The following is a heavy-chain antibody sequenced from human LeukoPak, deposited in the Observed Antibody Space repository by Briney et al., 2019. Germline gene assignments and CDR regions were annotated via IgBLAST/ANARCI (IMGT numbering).Heavy chain of an antibody. CDR2: ISSSSSYI. V-gene: IGHV3-21*01. D-gene: IGHD3-3*01. Sequence: GGSLRLSCAASGFTFSSYSMNWVRQAPGKGLEWVSSISSSSSYIYYADSVKGRFTISRDNAKNSLYLQMNSLRAEDTAVYYCARDGAWAIFGVVSRNDAFDIWGQGTMVTVSS. J-gene: IGHJ3*02. CDR3: ARDGAWAIFGVVSRNDAFDI. CDR1: GFTFSSYS.